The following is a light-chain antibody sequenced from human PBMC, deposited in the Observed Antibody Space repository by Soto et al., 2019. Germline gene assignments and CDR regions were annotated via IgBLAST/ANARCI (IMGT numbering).Light chain of an antibody. CDR1: QSVSSY. CDR2: DAS. Sequence: DIVFTQSPVSLSIPQGERATLSCRASQSVSSYLAWYQQKPGQAPRLLIYDASTRATGIPARFSGSGSGTDFTLTISGLQSEDFAVYYCQQHNNWPRTFGQGTRVDIK. CDR3: QQHNNWPRT. V-gene: IGKV3-11*01. J-gene: IGKJ1*01.